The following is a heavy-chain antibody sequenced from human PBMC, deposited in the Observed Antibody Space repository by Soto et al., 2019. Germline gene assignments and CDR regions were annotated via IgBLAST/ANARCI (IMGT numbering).Heavy chain of an antibody. CDR2: IYYSESS. J-gene: IGHJ3*02. Sequence: RQPPGKGLEWSGYIYYSESSNYNPSLKTRVTISVDTSKNQFSLKLSSVTAADTAVYDGARERLSGKYDFGPFDTWLQGTMVT. CDR3: ARERLSGKYDFGPFDT. D-gene: IGHD3-16*01. V-gene: IGHV4-59*01.